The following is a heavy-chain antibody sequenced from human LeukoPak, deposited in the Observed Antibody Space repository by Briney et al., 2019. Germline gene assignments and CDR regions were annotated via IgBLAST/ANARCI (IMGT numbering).Heavy chain of an antibody. CDR1: GGSISSYY. CDR2: IYTSGSI. J-gene: IGHJ4*02. V-gene: IGHV4-4*07. CDR3: ARAESYCGGDCYYDY. D-gene: IGHD2-21*02. Sequence: SETLSLTCTVSGGSISSYYWSWIRQPAGKGLEWIGRIYTSGSINYNPSLKSRVTMSVDTSKNQFSLKLSSVTAADTAVYYCARAESYCGGDCYYDYWGQGTLVTVSS.